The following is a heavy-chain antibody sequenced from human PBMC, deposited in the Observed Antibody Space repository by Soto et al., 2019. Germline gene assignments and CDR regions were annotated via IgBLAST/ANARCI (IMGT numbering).Heavy chain of an antibody. D-gene: IGHD5-18*01. J-gene: IGHJ4*02. CDR1: GGTFSSYA. V-gene: IGHV1-69*06. Sequence: QVQLVQSGAEVKKPGSSVKVSCKASGGTFSSYAISWVRQAPGQGLEWMGGIIPIFGTANYAQKFQGRVTIPADKSTSTAYMELRILRSEDTAVYYCATGPRGYSYGYFDYCGQGTLVTVSS. CDR2: IIPIFGTA. CDR3: ATGPRGYSYGYFDY.